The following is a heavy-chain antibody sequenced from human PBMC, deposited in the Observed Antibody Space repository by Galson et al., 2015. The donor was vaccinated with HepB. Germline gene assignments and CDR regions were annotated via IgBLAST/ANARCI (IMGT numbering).Heavy chain of an antibody. CDR3: ARETPDTYYFDY. D-gene: IGHD2-15*01. Sequence: SVKVSCKASGYTLTNYHFHWVRQAPGQGPEWMGKIFAGGGSTRYAERFQGRVTLTRDSSTSTIYMEVSSLRPDDTAVYYCARETPDTYYFDYWGQGTMVTGS. V-gene: IGHV1-46*01. J-gene: IGHJ4*03. CDR2: IFAGGGST. CDR1: GYTLTNYH.